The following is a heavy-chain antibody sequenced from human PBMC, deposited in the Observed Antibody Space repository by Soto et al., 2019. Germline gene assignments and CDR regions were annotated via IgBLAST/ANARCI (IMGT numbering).Heavy chain of an antibody. J-gene: IGHJ5*02. V-gene: IGHV4-30-2*01. Sequence: QLQLQESGSGLVKPSQTLSLTCAVSGGSISSGGYSWSWIRQPPGKGLEWIGYIYHSGSTYYNPSLKSRVTISVDRSKNQFSLKLSSVTATDTAVYYCARSDIVVVPAAFDPWGQGTLVTVSS. CDR1: GGSISSGGYS. CDR2: IYHSGST. D-gene: IGHD2-2*01. CDR3: ARSDIVVVPAAFDP.